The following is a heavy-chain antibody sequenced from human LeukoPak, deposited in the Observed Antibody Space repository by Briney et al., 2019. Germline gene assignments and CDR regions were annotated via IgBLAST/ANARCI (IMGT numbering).Heavy chain of an antibody. CDR2: INWNGGST. CDR3: ARLSPLAGATDWFDP. V-gene: IGHV3-20*04. Sequence: GGSLRLSCAASGFTFDDYGMSWVRQAPGKGLEWVSGINWNGGSTGYADSVKGRFTISRDNAKNSLYLQMNSLRAEETALYYCARLSPLAGATDWFDPWGQGTLVTVSS. J-gene: IGHJ5*02. D-gene: IGHD1-26*01. CDR1: GFTFDDYG.